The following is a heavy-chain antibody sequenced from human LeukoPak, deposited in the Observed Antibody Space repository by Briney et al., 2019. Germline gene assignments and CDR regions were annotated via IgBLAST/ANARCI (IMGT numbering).Heavy chain of an antibody. CDR1: GFTFSSYE. CDR3: AGRITMVRGVSKVDY. CDR2: ISSSGSTI. D-gene: IGHD3-10*01. Sequence: GGSLRLSCAASGFTFSSYEMNWVRQAPGKGLEWVSYISSSGSTIYYADSVKGRFTISRDNAKNSLYLQMNSLRAGDTAVYYCAGRITMVRGVSKVDYWGQGTLVTVSS. V-gene: IGHV3-48*03. J-gene: IGHJ4*02.